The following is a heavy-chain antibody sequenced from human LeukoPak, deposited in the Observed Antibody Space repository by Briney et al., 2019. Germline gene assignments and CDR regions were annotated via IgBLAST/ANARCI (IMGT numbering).Heavy chain of an antibody. J-gene: IGHJ4*02. V-gene: IGHV1-3*01. CDR3: ARDPPYDSSGSYYFDY. Sequence: GASVKVSCKASGYIFTNYAIHWVRQAPGQRLEWMGWINAGNGKANYSQKFRGRVSLTRDTSASTAYMELSSLRSADTAVYYCARDPPYDSSGSYYFDYWGQGTLVTVSS. CDR2: INAGNGKA. CDR1: GYIFTNYA. D-gene: IGHD3-22*01.